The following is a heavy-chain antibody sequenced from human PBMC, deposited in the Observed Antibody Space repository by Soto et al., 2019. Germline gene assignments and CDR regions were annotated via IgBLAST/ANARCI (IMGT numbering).Heavy chain of an antibody. CDR2: ISYDGSNK. J-gene: IGHJ4*02. CDR1: GFTFSSYA. CDR3: ARGRIQLWRDPNNFDY. Sequence: PGGSLRLSCAASGFTFSSYAMHWVRQAPGKGLEWVAVISYDGSNKYYADSVKGRFTISRDNSKNTLYLQMNSLRAEDTAVYYCARGRIQLWRDPNNFDYWGQGTLVTVS. V-gene: IGHV3-30-3*01. D-gene: IGHD5-18*01.